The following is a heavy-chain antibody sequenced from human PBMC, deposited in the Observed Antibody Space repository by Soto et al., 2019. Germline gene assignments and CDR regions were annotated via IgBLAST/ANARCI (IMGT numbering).Heavy chain of an antibody. D-gene: IGHD2-8*01. CDR1: GYSFTSYW. J-gene: IGHJ6*02. CDR3: ARGGRDCTNGVCYSHYYYYGMDV. CDR2: IYPGDSDT. V-gene: IGHV5-51*01. Sequence: GESLKISCKGSGYSFTSYWIGWVRQMPGKGLGWMGIIYPGDSDTRYSPSFQGQVTISADKSISTAYLQWSSLKASDTAMYYCARGGRDCTNGVCYSHYYYYGMDVWGQGTTVTVSS.